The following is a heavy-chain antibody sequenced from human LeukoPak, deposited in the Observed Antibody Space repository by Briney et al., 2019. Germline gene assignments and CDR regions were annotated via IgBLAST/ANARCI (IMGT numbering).Heavy chain of an antibody. CDR2: INPNSGGT. Sequence: ASVKVSCKASGYTFTGYYMHWVRQAPGQGLEWMGWINPNSGGTNYAQKFQGRVTMTRDTSISTAYMELSRLRSDDTAVYYCARDDDSSGYCIHWGQGTLVTVSS. J-gene: IGHJ4*02. V-gene: IGHV1-2*02. D-gene: IGHD3-22*01. CDR3: ARDDDSSGYCIH. CDR1: GYTFTGYY.